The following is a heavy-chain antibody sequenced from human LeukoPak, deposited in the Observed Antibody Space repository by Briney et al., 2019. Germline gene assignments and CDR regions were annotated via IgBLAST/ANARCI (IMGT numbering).Heavy chain of an antibody. D-gene: IGHD3-16*01. Sequence: PSETLSLTCTVSGGSISSSSYYWGWIRQPPGKGLEWIGSIYYSGSTYYNPSLKSRVTISVDTSKNQFSLKLSSVTAADTAVYYCARRILGARYYYYYYMDVWGKGTTVAVSS. CDR2: IYYSGST. V-gene: IGHV4-39*01. CDR3: ARRILGARYYYYYYMDV. CDR1: GGSISSSSYY. J-gene: IGHJ6*03.